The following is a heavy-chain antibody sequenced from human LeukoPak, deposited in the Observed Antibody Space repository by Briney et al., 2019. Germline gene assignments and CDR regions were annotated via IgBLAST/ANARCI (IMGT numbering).Heavy chain of an antibody. CDR1: GFTFSSYW. CDR2: IKRDGSEK. V-gene: IGHV3-7*02. CDR3: ARRTYGDYVRYYYYGTDV. J-gene: IGHJ6*02. D-gene: IGHD4-17*01. Sequence: GGSLRLSCAASGFTFSSYWMSWVRQAPGKGLEWVANIKRDGSEKYYVDSVKGRFNISRDNAKNSLYLQMNSLRAEDTAVYYCARRTYGDYVRYYYYGTDVWGQGTTVTVSS.